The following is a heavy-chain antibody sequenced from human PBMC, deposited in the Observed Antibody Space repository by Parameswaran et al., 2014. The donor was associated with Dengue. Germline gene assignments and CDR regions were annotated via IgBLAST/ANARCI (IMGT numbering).Heavy chain of an antibody. D-gene: IGHD2-2*01. J-gene: IGHJ6*02. CDR2: MNPNSGNT. CDR3: ARGYCSSTSCLWYYYYGMDV. Sequence: WVRQAPGQGLEWMGWMNPNSGNTGYAQKFQGRVTMTRNTSISTAYMELSSLRSEDTAVYYCARGYCSSTSCLWYYYYGMDVWGQGTTVTVSS. V-gene: IGHV1-8*01.